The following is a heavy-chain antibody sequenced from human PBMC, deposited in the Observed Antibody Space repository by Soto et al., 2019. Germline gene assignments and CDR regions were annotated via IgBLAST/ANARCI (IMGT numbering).Heavy chain of an antibody. CDR3: ARVYYYDSSGYYDY. CDR2: ISAYNGNT. J-gene: IGHJ4*02. V-gene: IGHV1-18*01. CDR1: GYTFSSYG. D-gene: IGHD3-22*01. Sequence: ASVKGSCKGSGYTFSSYGGSRGRQAPGQGLEWMGWISAYNGNTNYAQKLQGRVTMTTDTSTSTAYMELRSLRSDDTAVYSCARVYYYDSSGYYDYWGQGTLVTV.